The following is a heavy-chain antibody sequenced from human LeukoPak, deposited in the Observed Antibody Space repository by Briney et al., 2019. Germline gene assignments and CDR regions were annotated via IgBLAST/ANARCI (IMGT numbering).Heavy chain of an antibody. CDR1: GFTFSTYW. J-gene: IGHJ4*02. CDR2: IKRDGSEK. Sequence: PGGSLRLSCAASGFTFSTYWMGWVRQAPGKGLEWVAKIKRDGSEKDHVDSVKGRFTISRDNSKNTLYLQMNSLRAEDTAVYYCAKSAYDSSSGFDYWGQGTLVTVSS. CDR3: AKSAYDSSSGFDY. D-gene: IGHD3-22*01. V-gene: IGHV3-7*03.